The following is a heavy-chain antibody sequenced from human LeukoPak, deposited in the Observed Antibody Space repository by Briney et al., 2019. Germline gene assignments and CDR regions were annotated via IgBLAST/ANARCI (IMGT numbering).Heavy chain of an antibody. Sequence: GGSLRLSCAASGFTFTTHWLHWVRQAPGKGLVWVSRINTDGTTTNYADSVKGRFTISRDSTKSTLYLQMNSLRAEDTAVYYCVRSFSGPADYWGQGTQVTVSS. D-gene: IGHD3-10*01. CDR2: INTDGTTT. V-gene: IGHV3-74*01. J-gene: IGHJ4*02. CDR1: GFTFTTHW. CDR3: VRSFSGPADY.